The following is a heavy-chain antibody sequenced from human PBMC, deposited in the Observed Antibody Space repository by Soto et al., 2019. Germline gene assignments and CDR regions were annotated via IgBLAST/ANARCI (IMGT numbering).Heavy chain of an antibody. Sequence: PSETLSLTCAVSGYSISSGYYWGWIRQPPGKGLERIGSIYHSGSTYYNPSLKSRVTISVDTSKNQFSLKLSSVTAADTAVYYCARADSFDAFDIWGQGTMVTVSS. D-gene: IGHD3-22*01. J-gene: IGHJ3*02. CDR1: GYSISSGYY. V-gene: IGHV4-38-2*01. CDR2: IYHSGST. CDR3: ARADSFDAFDI.